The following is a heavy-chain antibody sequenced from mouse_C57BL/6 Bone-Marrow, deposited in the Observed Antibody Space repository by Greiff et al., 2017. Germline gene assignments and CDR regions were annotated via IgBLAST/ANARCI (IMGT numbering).Heavy chain of an antibody. V-gene: IGHV1-42*01. J-gene: IGHJ4*01. Sequence: EVQLQQSGPELVKPGASVKISCKASGYSFTGYYMNWVKQSPEKSLEWIGEINPSTGGTTYNQKFKAKATLTVDKSSSTAYMQLKSLTSEDSAVYYCARERLYGDYWGQGTSVTVSS. CDR1: GYSFTGYY. CDR2: INPSTGGT. D-gene: IGHD2-12*01. CDR3: ARERLYGDY.